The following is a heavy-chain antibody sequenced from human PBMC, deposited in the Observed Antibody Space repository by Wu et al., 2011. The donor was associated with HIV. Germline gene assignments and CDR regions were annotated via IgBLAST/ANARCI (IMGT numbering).Heavy chain of an antibody. D-gene: IGHD3-9*01. CDR3: ARFVGSFDT. V-gene: IGHV4-34*01. CDR2: VDVNGKP. J-gene: IGHJ1*01. Sequence: QVQLVQWGRGLLKPSETLSLTCAVYNASISGYYWNWIRQSPGKGLEWIGDVDVNGKPTYNSSLESRTSISVDTSKNQFSLKLGSVTAADTAVYYCARFVGSFDTWGQGTQVTVSS. CDR1: NASISGYY.